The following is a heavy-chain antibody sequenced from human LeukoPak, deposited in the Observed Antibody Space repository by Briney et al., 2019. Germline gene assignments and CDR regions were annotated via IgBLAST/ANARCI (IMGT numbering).Heavy chain of an antibody. CDR2: MNPNSGNT. CDR3: ARGLDTAMAEVTDY. V-gene: IGHV1-8*01. CDR1: GYTFTSYD. J-gene: IGHJ4*02. Sequence: ASVKGSRKASGYTFTSYDTNWVRQATGQGLEWMGWMNPNSGNTGYAQKFRGRVTMTRNTSISTAYMELSSLRSEDTAVYYCARGLDTAMAEVTDYWGQGTLVTVSS. D-gene: IGHD5-18*01.